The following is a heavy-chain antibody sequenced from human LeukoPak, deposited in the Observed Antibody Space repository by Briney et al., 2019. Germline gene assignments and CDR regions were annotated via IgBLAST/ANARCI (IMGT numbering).Heavy chain of an antibody. D-gene: IGHD6-13*01. V-gene: IGHV3-7*01. CDR3: ARRVFQQQLAFDY. Sequence: GGSLRLPCAASGFTFSSYWMSWVRQAPGKGLEWVANIKQDGSEKYYVDSVKGRFTISRDNAKNSLYLQMNSLRAEDTAVYYCARRVFQQQLAFDYWGQGTLVTVSS. CDR2: IKQDGSEK. CDR1: GFTFSSYW. J-gene: IGHJ4*02.